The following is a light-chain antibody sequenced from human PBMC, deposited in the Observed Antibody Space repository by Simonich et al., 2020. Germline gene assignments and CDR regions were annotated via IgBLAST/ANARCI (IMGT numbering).Light chain of an antibody. CDR1: SSDVGGYNY. V-gene: IGLV2-14*03. J-gene: IGLJ2*01. CDR3: SSYTSSSTVV. Sequence: QSALTQPASVSGSPGQSIPISCTGTSSDVGGYNYVSWYQQHPGKAPKHIICDVSNRPSGVSNLFSGSKSGNTASLTISGLQAEDEADYYCSSYTSSSTVVFGGGTKLTVL. CDR2: DVS.